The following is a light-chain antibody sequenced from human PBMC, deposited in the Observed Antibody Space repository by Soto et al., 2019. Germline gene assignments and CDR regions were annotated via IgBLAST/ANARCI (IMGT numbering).Light chain of an antibody. CDR2: EVS. CDR3: SSFTSINTWV. CDR1: SSDVGGYNY. V-gene: IGLV2-14*01. J-gene: IGLJ3*02. Sequence: QSALTQPASVSGSLGQSITISCTGTSSDVGGYNYVSWYQQHPGKAPKLMIYEVSNRPSGVSNRFSGSKSGNTASLTISGLQTEDEADYYCSSFTSINTWVFGGGTNLTVL.